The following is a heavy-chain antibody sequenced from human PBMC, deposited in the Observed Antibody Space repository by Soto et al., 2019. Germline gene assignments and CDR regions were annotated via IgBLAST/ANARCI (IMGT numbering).Heavy chain of an antibody. CDR3: AREGTSYNRNWKNASDS. CDR2: TYYRSKWKN. D-gene: IGHD1-7*01. V-gene: IGHV6-1*01. Sequence: SQTLSLTCAISGDSVSSNDAAWNWIRQSPSRGLEWLGRTYYRSKWKNDYAASVKSRISINPDTPKNQFSLQLNSVTPEDTAVNYCAREGTSYNRNWKNASDSWGQGTMVTVSS. J-gene: IGHJ3*02. CDR1: GDSVSSNDAA.